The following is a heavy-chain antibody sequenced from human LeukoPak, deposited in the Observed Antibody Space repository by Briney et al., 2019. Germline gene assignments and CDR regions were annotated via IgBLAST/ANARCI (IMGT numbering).Heavy chain of an antibody. J-gene: IGHJ4*02. CDR2: ISASGGST. D-gene: IGHD3-3*01. Sequence: GGSLRLSCAASGFTFSSYAMSWVRQAPGKGLEWVSAISASGGSTYYADSVKGRFTISRDNSENTLYLQMDSLRAEDTAVYYCAKALGVIGVYWGQGTLVTVSS. CDR1: GFTFSSYA. CDR3: AKALGVIGVY. V-gene: IGHV3-23*01.